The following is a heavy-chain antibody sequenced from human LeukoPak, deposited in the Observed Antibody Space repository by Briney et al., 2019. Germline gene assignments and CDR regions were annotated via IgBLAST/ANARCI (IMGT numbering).Heavy chain of an antibody. CDR3: ARDRVGATDYFDY. J-gene: IGHJ4*02. D-gene: IGHD1-26*01. CDR2: ISYDGSNK. Sequence: HAGRSLRLSCAASGFTFSSYAMHWVRQAPGKGLKWVAVISYDGSNKYYADSVKGRFTISRDNSKNTLYLQMNSLRAEDTAVYYCARDRVGATDYFDYWGQGTLVTVSS. CDR1: GFTFSSYA. V-gene: IGHV3-30-3*01.